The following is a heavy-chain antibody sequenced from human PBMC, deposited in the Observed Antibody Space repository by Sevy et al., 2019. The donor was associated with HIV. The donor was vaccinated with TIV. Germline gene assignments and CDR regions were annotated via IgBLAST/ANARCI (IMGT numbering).Heavy chain of an antibody. Sequence: GGYLRLSCAASGFIFSSYGMHWVRQAPGKGLEWVTIISYDGSSKYYADSVKGRFTISRDNSENILYLQMNSLRTDDTAVYYCVIWGVTWELLDYWGQGTLVTVSS. CDR3: VIWGVTWELLDY. J-gene: IGHJ4*02. CDR2: ISYDGSSK. CDR1: GFIFSSYG. D-gene: IGHD1-26*01. V-gene: IGHV3-30*03.